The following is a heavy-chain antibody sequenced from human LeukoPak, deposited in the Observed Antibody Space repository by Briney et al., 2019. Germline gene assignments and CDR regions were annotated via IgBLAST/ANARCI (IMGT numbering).Heavy chain of an antibody. J-gene: IGHJ3*02. CDR2: ISAYNGNT. V-gene: IGHV1-18*01. CDR3: AREELSSGAFDI. D-gene: IGHD3-22*01. CDR1: GYTFTNYG. Sequence: ASVKVSCKASGYTFTNYGISWVRQAPGQGLEWTGWISAYNGNTNYAQKLQGRVTMTTDTSTSTAYMELSRLRSDDTAVYYCAREELSSGAFDIWGQGTMVTVSS.